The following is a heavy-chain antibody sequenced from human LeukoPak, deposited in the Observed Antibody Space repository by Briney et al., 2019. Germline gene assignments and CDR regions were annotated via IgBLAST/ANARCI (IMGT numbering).Heavy chain of an antibody. D-gene: IGHD6-13*01. CDR2: IRYDGSNK. V-gene: IGHV3-30*02. CDR3: ARDKGSSSWNWFDP. CDR1: GFTFSSFG. J-gene: IGHJ5*02. Sequence: GGSLRLSCAASGFTFSSFGMHWVRQAPGTGLEWVAFIRYDGSNKYYADSVKGRFTISRDNSKNTLYLQMNSLRAEDTAVYYCARDKGSSSWNWFDPWGQGTLVTVSS.